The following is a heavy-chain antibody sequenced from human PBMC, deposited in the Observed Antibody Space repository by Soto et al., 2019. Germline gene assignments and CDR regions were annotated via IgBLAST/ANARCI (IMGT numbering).Heavy chain of an antibody. Sequence: PGGSLRLSCAASGLTFSRYAMSWVRQAPGMGPEWVSIISGGSGDTYYADSVRGRFTISRDNSKNTLYLQMNSLRADDTAVYFCTKARGSSSASDFDSWGQGTPVTVSS. V-gene: IGHV3-23*01. J-gene: IGHJ4*02. D-gene: IGHD6-25*01. CDR2: ISGGSGDT. CDR1: GLTFSRYA. CDR3: TKARGSSSASDFDS.